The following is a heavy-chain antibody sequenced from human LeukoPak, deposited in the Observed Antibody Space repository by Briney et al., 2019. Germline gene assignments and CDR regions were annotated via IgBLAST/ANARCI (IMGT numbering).Heavy chain of an antibody. J-gene: IGHJ4*02. CDR2: IDYDGITT. CDR1: GFSLSTFW. CDR3: ARDGQQLDYYFDY. Sequence: GGSLRLSCAASGFSLSTFWMHWVRQAPGKGLAWVSRIDYDGITTTYADSVKGRFTISRDNSKNTLYLQMNSLRAEDTAVYYCARDGQQLDYYFDYWGQGTLVTVSS. V-gene: IGHV3-74*01. D-gene: IGHD6-13*01.